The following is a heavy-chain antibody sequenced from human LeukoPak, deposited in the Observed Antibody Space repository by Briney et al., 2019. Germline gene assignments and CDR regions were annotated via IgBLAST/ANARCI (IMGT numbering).Heavy chain of an antibody. CDR2: IYYSGST. D-gene: IGHD6-13*01. CDR3: ARHGYSSSWYYWFDP. CDR1: GGSISSSSDY. Sequence: PSETLSLTCTVSGGSISSSSDYWGWIRQPPGKGLEWIGSIYYSGSTYYNPSLKSRVTISVDTSKNQFSLKLSSVTAADTAVYYCARHGYSSSWYYWFDPWGQGTLITVSS. V-gene: IGHV4-39*01. J-gene: IGHJ5*02.